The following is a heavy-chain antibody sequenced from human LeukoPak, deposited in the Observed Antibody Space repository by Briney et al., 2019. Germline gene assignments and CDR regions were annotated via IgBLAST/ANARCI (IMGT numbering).Heavy chain of an antibody. Sequence: ASVKVSCKASGYTFTGYYMHWVRQAPGQGLEWMGWINPNSGGTNYAQKFQGRVTMTRDTSISTAYMELSRLRSDDTAVYYCARADSYGSGGVDYWGQGTLVTVSS. V-gene: IGHV1-2*02. CDR1: GYTFTGYY. CDR2: INPNSGGT. D-gene: IGHD3-10*01. CDR3: ARADSYGSGGVDY. J-gene: IGHJ4*02.